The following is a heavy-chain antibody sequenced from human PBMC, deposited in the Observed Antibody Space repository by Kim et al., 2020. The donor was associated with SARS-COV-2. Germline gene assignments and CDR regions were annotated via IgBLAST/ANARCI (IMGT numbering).Heavy chain of an antibody. J-gene: IGHJ4*02. D-gene: IGHD4-4*01. CDR1: GYTFKTYP. Sequence: ASVKVSCKASGYTFKTYPIHWLRQAPGQKLEWMGWVNAANDHTKYSQKFQGRITISRDTSANTAYMELRSLTTKDTAFYYCVRDMNPTVYDYWGQGTLVTVSS. CDR3: VRDMNPTVYDY. V-gene: IGHV1-3*01. CDR2: VNAANDHT.